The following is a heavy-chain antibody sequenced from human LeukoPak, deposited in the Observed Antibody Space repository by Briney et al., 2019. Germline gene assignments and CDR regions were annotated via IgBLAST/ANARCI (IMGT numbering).Heavy chain of an antibody. CDR1: GFTFSRSW. D-gene: IGHD2-21*01. CDR2: IKQDGTSK. CDR3: ARHGDYCFDL. Sequence: GGSLRLSCAASGFTFSRSWMGWVRQAPGKGLEWVANIKQDGTSKYYVDSVMGRFTISRDNAENSVYLQMNSPGAGDTAVYYCARHGDYCFDLWGPGTRVTVSS. V-gene: IGHV3-7*02. J-gene: IGHJ4*02.